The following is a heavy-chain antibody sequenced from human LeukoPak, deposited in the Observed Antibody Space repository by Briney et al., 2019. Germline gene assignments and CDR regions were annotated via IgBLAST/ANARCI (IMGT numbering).Heavy chain of an antibody. D-gene: IGHD3-16*01. Sequence: GGSLRLSCEASGFTFSAYAMTWVRQAPGKGLEWVSIIYSGGDTYYADSVMGRFTISRHISGNTVYLQMNSLRAEDTAVYYCARDWGTVWGQGTMVTVSS. CDR2: IYSGGDT. CDR3: ARDWGTV. J-gene: IGHJ3*01. CDR1: GFTFSAYA. V-gene: IGHV3-53*04.